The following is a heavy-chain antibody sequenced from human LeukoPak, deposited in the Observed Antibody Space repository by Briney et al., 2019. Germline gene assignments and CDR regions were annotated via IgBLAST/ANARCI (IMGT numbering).Heavy chain of an antibody. CDR1: GYTFTSYG. CDR3: ARVNYYDSSGYFPRRQRTGFDY. CDR2: ISAYNGNT. D-gene: IGHD3-22*01. Sequence: GASVKVSCKASGYTFTSYGISWVRQAPGQGLEWMGWISAYNGNTNYAQKLQGRVTMITDTSTSTAYMELRSLRSDDTAVYYCARVNYYDSSGYFPRRQRTGFDYWGQGTLVTVSS. J-gene: IGHJ4*02. V-gene: IGHV1-18*01.